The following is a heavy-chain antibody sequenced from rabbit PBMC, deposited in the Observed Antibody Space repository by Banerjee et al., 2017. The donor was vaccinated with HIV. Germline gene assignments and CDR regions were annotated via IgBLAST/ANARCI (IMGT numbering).Heavy chain of an antibody. CDR2: IHAGSSSDI. Sequence: QEQLVESGGGLVQPEGSLTLTCTASGFSFSSGNYMCWVRQAPGKGLEWIVCIHAGSSSDIYYASWAKGRFTISKTSSTTVTLQTTSLTAADTATYFCARGLGGVAGYAYAMKLWGPGTLVTVS. J-gene: IGHJ6*01. CDR1: GFSFSSGNY. D-gene: IGHD6-1*01. CDR3: ARGLGGVAGYAYAMKL. V-gene: IGHV1S45*01.